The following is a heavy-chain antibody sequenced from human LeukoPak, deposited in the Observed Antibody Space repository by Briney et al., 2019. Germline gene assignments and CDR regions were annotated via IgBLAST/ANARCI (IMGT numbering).Heavy chain of an antibody. D-gene: IGHD6-25*01. CDR3: AKGESGQGYGMDV. Sequence: GGSLRLSCAASGFTFSSYAMSWVRQAPGKGLEWVSAIGGSSTFYADSVKGRFTISRDNSKSTLYLQMNSLRAEDTAIYYCAKGESGQGYGMDVWGQGTTVTVSS. J-gene: IGHJ6*02. CDR2: IGGSST. V-gene: IGHV3-23*01. CDR1: GFTFSSYA.